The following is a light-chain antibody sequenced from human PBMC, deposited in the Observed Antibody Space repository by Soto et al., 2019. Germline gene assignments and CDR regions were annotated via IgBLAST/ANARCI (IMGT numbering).Light chain of an antibody. Sequence: EIGRTQSRDTLSVSPGERATLSCRASQSVSSRLAWYQQKPGQAPRLLISGASSRATGIPDRFSGSGSGTDFTLTICRLEPEDFALYYCQHYVERSPITFGQGTRLEIK. CDR3: QHYVERSPIT. V-gene: IGKV3-20*01. CDR1: QSVSSR. CDR2: GAS. J-gene: IGKJ5*01.